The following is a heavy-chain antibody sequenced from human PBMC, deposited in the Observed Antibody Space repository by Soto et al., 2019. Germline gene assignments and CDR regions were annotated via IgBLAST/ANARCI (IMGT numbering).Heavy chain of an antibody. CDR3: ARAAYCGGSCYPFDY. J-gene: IGHJ4*02. Sequence: GGSRRLSCAASGFTFSDYYMSWIRQAPGKGLEWVSYISSSSSYTNYADSVKGRFTISRDNAKNSLYLQMNSVRAEDTAVYYCARAAYCGGSCYPFDYWGQGTLVTVSS. CDR1: GFTFSDYY. V-gene: IGHV3-11*06. CDR2: ISSSSSYT. D-gene: IGHD2-21*02.